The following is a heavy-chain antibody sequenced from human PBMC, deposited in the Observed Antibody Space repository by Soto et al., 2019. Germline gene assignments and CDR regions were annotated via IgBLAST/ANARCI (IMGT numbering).Heavy chain of an antibody. V-gene: IGHV1-69*01. CDR2: IIPIFGTA. CDR1: GGTFSSYA. CDR3: ARSRDDYGDPPGWFDP. D-gene: IGHD4-17*01. J-gene: IGHJ5*02. Sequence: QVQLVQSGAEVKQPGSSVKVSCKASGGTFSSYAIIWVRQAPGQGREWMGGIIPIFGTANYAQKFQGRVTITADESTSTAYMELSSLRSEDTAVYYCARSRDDYGDPPGWFDPWGQGTLVTVSS.